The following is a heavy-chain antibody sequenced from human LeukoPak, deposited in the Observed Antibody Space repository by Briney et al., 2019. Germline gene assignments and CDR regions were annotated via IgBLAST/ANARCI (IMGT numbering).Heavy chain of an antibody. V-gene: IGHV5-10-1*01. J-gene: IGHJ2*01. CDR2: INCAESYA. D-gene: IGHD4-17*01. CDR3: ARAATVTGDWYFDF. CDR1: GYIFTNYW. Sequence: ESLKISCEGSGYIFTNYWISWVRQMPGRGLEWMGWINCAESYAIYSPSFQGQVTMSADTSIRTVYLQWASLRTSDTAIYYCARAATVTGDWYFDFWGPGTLVTVSP.